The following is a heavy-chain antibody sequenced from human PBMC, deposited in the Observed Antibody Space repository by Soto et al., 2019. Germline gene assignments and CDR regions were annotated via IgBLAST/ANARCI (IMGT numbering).Heavy chain of an antibody. J-gene: IGHJ6*02. V-gene: IGHV1-46*01. Sequence: ASVKVSCKASGYTFTGYYMHWVRQAPGQGLEWMGIINPSGGSTSYAQKFQGRVTMTRDTSTSTVYMELSSLRSEDTAVYYCAREPLGDSSGYGYYYYGMDVWGQGTTVTVSS. CDR1: GYTFTGYY. D-gene: IGHD3-22*01. CDR3: AREPLGDSSGYGYYYYGMDV. CDR2: INPSGGST.